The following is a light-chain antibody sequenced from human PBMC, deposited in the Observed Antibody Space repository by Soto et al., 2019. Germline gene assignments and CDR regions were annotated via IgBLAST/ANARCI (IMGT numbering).Light chain of an antibody. CDR1: SSDVGRYNY. CDR3: TSYTSNTTWV. CDR2: EVR. J-gene: IGLJ3*02. V-gene: IGLV2-14*01. Sequence: QSAVTQPAAVSGPPGQSITISCTGTSSDVGRYNYVSWYQQHSGKAPKLVIYEVRNRPSGISNRFSASKSGNTASLTISGLQAEDEADYYCTSYTSNTTWVFGGGTKLTVL.